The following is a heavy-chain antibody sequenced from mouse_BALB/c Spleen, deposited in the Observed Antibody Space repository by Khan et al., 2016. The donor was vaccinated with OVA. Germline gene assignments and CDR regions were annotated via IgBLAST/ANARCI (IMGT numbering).Heavy chain of an antibody. V-gene: IGHV5-6*01. J-gene: IGHJ3*01. D-gene: IGHD1-1*02. CDR3: TRLSYYYNSEGLAY. CDR2: ISSGGHYT. Sequence: EVQLVESGGDLVKPGGSLKLSCAASGFTFSTYGMSWVRQTPDMKLEWVATISSGGHYTYYPDSVKGRFTIPRDTAKNTLYLQMSSLKSEDTAIYDSTRLSYYYNSEGLAYWGQGTLVTVSA. CDR1: GFTFSTYG.